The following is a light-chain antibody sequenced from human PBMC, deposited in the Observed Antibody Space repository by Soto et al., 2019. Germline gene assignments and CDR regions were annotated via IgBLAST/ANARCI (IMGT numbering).Light chain of an antibody. V-gene: IGLV2-8*01. J-gene: IGLJ1*01. CDR1: SFDVGGYNY. CDR2: EVS. CDR3: SAYAGSPYLYV. Sequence: QSALTQPPSASGSPGQSVTISCTGTSFDVGGYNYVSWYQQHPGNAPQVLMYEVSKRPSGVPDRFSGSKSGNTASLTVSGLQAEDEADYYCSAYAGSPYLYVFGSGTKVTVL.